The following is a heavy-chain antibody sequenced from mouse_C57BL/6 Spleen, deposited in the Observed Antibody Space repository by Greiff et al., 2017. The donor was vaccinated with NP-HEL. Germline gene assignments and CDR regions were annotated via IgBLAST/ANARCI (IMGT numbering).Heavy chain of an antibody. V-gene: IGHV5-4*03. Sequence: DVMLVESGGGLVKPGGSLKLSFAASGFTFSSYAMSWVRQTPEKRLEWVATISDGGSYTYYPDNVKGRFTISRDNAKNNLYLQMSHLKSEDTAMYYCARGGYPAWFAYWGQGTLVTVSA. J-gene: IGHJ3*01. CDR1: GFTFSSYA. CDR3: ARGGYPAWFAY. D-gene: IGHD2-2*01. CDR2: ISDGGSYT.